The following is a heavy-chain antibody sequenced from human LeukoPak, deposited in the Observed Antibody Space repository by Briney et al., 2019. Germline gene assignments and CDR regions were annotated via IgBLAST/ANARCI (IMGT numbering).Heavy chain of an antibody. CDR1: GGTFSSYA. V-gene: IGHV1-69*04. D-gene: IGHD5-18*01. CDR2: IIPILGIA. CDR3: ARGFFLGYSYGLGDYYGMDV. J-gene: IGHJ6*02. Sequence: SVKVSCKASGGTFSSYAISWVRQAPGQGLEWMGRIIPILGIANYAQKFQGRVTITADKSTITAYMELSSLRSEDTAVYYCARGFFLGYSYGLGDYYGMDVWGQGTTVTVSS.